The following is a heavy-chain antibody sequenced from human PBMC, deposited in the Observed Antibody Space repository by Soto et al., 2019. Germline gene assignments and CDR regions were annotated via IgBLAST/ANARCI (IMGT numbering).Heavy chain of an antibody. CDR1: GFTFSSHG. CDR3: ARWGNWKVADN. J-gene: IGHJ4*02. CDR2: IWYDGSNK. Sequence: VQLVESGGGLIQPGGSLRLSCAASGFTFSSHGMHWVRQAPDKGLEWVAVIWYDGSNKYYADSVKGRFTISRDNSNNMLHLEMNSLRVEDTAIYYCARWGNWKVADNWGQGTLVTVSS. D-gene: IGHD3-16*01. V-gene: IGHV3-33*01.